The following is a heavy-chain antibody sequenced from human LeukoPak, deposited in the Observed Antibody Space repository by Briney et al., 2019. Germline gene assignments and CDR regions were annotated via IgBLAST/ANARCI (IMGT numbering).Heavy chain of an antibody. Sequence: PSETLSLTCTVSGGSISSSSYYWGWIRQPPGKGLEWIGSIYYSGSTYYNPSLKSRVTISVDTSKNQFSLKLSSVTAADTAVYYCARRPGDDILTGYPDYWGQGTLVTVSS. D-gene: IGHD3-9*01. V-gene: IGHV4-39*01. CDR1: GGSISSSSYY. J-gene: IGHJ4*02. CDR2: IYYSGST. CDR3: ARRPGDDILTGYPDY.